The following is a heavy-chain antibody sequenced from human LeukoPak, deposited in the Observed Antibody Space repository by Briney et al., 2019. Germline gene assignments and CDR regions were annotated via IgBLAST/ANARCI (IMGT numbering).Heavy chain of an antibody. D-gene: IGHD5-24*01. J-gene: IGHJ4*02. V-gene: IGHV4-59*08. Sequence: SETLSLTCTVSGGSLSSYYWSWIRQPPGKGLEWIGYIYYSGSTNYNPSLKSRVTISVDTSKNQFSLKLSSVTAADTAVYYCARHAAGMATTGPYFDYWGQGTLVTVSS. CDR3: ARHAAGMATTGPYFDY. CDR2: IYYSGST. CDR1: GGSLSSYY.